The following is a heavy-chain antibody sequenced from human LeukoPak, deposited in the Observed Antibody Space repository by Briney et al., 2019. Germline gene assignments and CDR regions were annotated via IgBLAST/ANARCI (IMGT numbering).Heavy chain of an antibody. CDR2: IKQDGSET. J-gene: IGHJ4*02. CDR3: AREEVKSFDN. CDR1: GFTFGDYA. V-gene: IGHV3-7*03. Sequence: GGSLRLSCTASGFTFGDYAMSWIRQAPGKGLEWVANIKQDGSETSYVTSVRGRFTISRDNAKNSLYLQMNNLRVEDTAVYFCAREEVKSFDNWGQGTLVTVSS.